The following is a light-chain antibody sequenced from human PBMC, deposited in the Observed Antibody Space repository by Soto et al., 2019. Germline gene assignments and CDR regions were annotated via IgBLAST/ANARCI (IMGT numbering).Light chain of an antibody. Sequence: DIPMTQSPSTLSASVGDRVTITCRASQSIRYWVAWYQHKPGKAPKLLIYDASTLESGVPTRFSGSGSGTEFTLTISSLHPDDFATYYCQQYNILSTFGQGTKVDIK. V-gene: IGKV1-5*01. CDR2: DAS. J-gene: IGKJ1*01. CDR3: QQYNILST. CDR1: QSIRYW.